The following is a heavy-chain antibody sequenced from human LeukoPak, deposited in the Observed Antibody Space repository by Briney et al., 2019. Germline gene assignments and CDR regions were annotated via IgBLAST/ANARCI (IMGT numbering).Heavy chain of an antibody. CDR1: GFTFSSYG. CDR2: IWNDGSNK. Sequence: GGTLRLSCAASGFTFSSYGMHWVRPAPGKGLEWMAVIWNDGSNKYYADSVKGRFTISRDNSKNTLYLQMNSLRAEDTAVYYCARDHYGSGSYYDWSAFDIWGQGTMVTVSS. D-gene: IGHD3-10*01. CDR3: ARDHYGSGSYYDWSAFDI. J-gene: IGHJ3*02. V-gene: IGHV3-33*01.